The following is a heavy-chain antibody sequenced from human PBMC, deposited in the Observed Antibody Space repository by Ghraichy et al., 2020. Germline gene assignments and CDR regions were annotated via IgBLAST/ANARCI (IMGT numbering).Heavy chain of an antibody. CDR2: ISHDGSEK. D-gene: IGHD3-22*01. CDR3: ARDFRDSSGYYYSPPGWHFDL. Sequence: GGSLGLSCAGSGFSFKNFAMHWVRQAPGKGLEWVTVISHDGSEKYYTESVRGRFSASRDNSKTTLYLQMNSLRPEDTATYYCARDFRDSSGYYYSPPGWHFDLWGRGTLVTVSS. CDR1: GFSFKNFA. V-gene: IGHV3-30*04. J-gene: IGHJ2*01.